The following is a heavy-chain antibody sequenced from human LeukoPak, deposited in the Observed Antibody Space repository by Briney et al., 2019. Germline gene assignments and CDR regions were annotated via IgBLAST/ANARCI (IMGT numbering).Heavy chain of an antibody. J-gene: IGHJ4*02. CDR2: ITRSGTDT. CDR3: ARAGPSSSWHQFDY. V-gene: IGHV3-23*01. Sequence: GGSLRLSCEASGFTFSTYAMYWVRQAPGRGLEWVSGITRSGTDTYYADSVKGRFTTSRDNSKNTLYLQMNSLRAEETAVYYCARAGPSSSWHQFDYWGQGTLVTVSS. CDR1: GFTFSTYA. D-gene: IGHD6-13*01.